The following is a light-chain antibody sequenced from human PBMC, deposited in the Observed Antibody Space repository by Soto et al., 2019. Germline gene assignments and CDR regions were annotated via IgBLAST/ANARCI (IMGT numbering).Light chain of an antibody. CDR1: QSIGTY. J-gene: IGKJ4*01. Sequence: QSPSTLSASVGDRVTITCRASQSIGTYLAWYQQRPGKAPNLLIYDASTLQGGVPSRFSGSGSGTELTLTISSLQPDDLATYYCQQYVSYPLTFGGGTKVDIK. V-gene: IGKV1-5*01. CDR2: DAS. CDR3: QQYVSYPLT.